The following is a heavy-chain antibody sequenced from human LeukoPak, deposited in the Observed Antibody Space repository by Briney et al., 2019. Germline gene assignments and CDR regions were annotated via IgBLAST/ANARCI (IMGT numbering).Heavy chain of an antibody. D-gene: IGHD3-22*01. CDR3: ARQPPWDYYDNSGLFDY. Sequence: SETLSLTCTVSGGSISSSSYYWGWIRQPPGKGLEWIGSIYYSGSTYYNPSLKSRVTISVDTSKNQFSLKLSSVTAADTAVYYCARQPPWDYYDNSGLFDYWGQGTLVTVSS. V-gene: IGHV4-39*01. CDR2: IYYSGST. CDR1: GGSISSSSYY. J-gene: IGHJ4*02.